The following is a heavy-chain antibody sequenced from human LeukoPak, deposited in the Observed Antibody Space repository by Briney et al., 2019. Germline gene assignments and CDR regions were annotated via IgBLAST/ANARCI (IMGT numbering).Heavy chain of an antibody. D-gene: IGHD3-22*01. V-gene: IGHV3-21*01. CDR1: GFTFRSYT. J-gene: IGHJ1*01. Sequence: GGSLRLSCAASGFTFRSYTMNWVRQAPGKGLEWVSSISTSSSSINYADSLKGRFTISRDNAKNSLYLQMNSLRAEDTAVYYCARDRLLYYYDSGPTGHFQHWGQGTLVTV. CDR3: ARDRLLYYYDSGPTGHFQH. CDR2: ISTSSSSI.